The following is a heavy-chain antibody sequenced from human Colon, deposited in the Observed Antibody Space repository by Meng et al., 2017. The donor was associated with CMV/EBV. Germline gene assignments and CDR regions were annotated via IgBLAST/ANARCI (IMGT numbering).Heavy chain of an antibody. Sequence: GGSLRLSCVASGIPIGGYSMHWVRQAPGRGLEWVAIIRFDGTYQYYGDSVKGRFTISRDNSRNTVFLQMNNLRREDSGVYYCAKDAVVIENWYFDVWGRGTLVTVSS. CDR1: GIPIGGYS. J-gene: IGHJ2*01. CDR3: AKDAVVIENWYFDV. V-gene: IGHV3-30*02. D-gene: IGHD2-21*01. CDR2: IRFDGTYQ.